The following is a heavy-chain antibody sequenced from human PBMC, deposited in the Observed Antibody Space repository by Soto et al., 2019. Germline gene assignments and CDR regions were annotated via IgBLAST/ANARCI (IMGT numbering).Heavy chain of an antibody. CDR3: ARDNPYTNSFGNWFAP. CDR1: GGTFSNYA. CDR2: IIPVFGTV. D-gene: IGHD6-13*01. Sequence: QVRLVQSGAEVKKPGSSVKVSCKASGGTFSNYAITWLRLAPGQGLEWVGGIIPVFGTVNYAQKFQGRVTIPADESTSTAYMELNRLRSEDTAVYYCARDNPYTNSFGNWFAPWGQGTLVILS. V-gene: IGHV1-69*01. J-gene: IGHJ5*02.